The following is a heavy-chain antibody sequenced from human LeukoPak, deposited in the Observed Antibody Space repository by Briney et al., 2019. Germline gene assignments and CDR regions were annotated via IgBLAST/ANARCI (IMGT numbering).Heavy chain of an antibody. J-gene: IGHJ6*02. CDR1: GYTFTGYY. Sequence: ASVKVSCKASGYTFTGYYVHWVRQAPGQGLEWMGWINPNSGGTNYAQKFQGRVTMTRDTSISTAYMELSSLRSEDTAVYYCARDRSVVLLRYFDWTRYGMDVWGQGTTVTVSS. CDR3: ARDRSVVLLRYFDWTRYGMDV. V-gene: IGHV1-2*02. CDR2: INPNSGGT. D-gene: IGHD3-9*01.